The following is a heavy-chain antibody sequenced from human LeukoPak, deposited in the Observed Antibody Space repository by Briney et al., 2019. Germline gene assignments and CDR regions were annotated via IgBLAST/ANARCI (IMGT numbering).Heavy chain of an antibody. CDR1: GFTFSSYG. Sequence: GGSLRLSCAASGFTFSSYGVHWVRQAPGKGLEWVAVIWYDGSNKYYADSVKGRFTISRDNSKNTLYLQMNSLRAEDTAVYYCARDHLDYGMDVWGQGTTVTVSS. CDR2: IWYDGSNK. J-gene: IGHJ6*02. V-gene: IGHV3-33*01. D-gene: IGHD3-3*02. CDR3: ARDHLDYGMDV.